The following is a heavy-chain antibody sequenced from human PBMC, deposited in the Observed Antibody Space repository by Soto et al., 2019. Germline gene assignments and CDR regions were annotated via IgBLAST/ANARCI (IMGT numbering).Heavy chain of an antibody. V-gene: IGHV2-5*02. J-gene: IGHJ3*02. CDR2: IYWDDDK. CDR1: GFSLSSSGVG. Sequence: QITLKESGPTLVKPTQTLTLTCTFSGFSLSSSGVGVGWIRHPPGKALEWLALIYWDDDKRYSPSLKSTITITKATSKSQLVLTMTNMDPVDRAQYYCAQVEVEMDKRDAFDIWGQATMVTVSS. CDR3: AQVEVEMDKRDAFDI. D-gene: IGHD2-2*03.